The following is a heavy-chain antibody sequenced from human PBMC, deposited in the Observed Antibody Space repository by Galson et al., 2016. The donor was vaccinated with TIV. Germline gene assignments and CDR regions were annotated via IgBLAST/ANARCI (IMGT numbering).Heavy chain of an antibody. J-gene: IGHJ6*02. CDR3: ARDRVIDAYYYYYYYGLDV. D-gene: IGHD2-21*01. V-gene: IGHV3-66*02. CDR2: ISDAGNT. CDR1: GLAVGSNY. Sequence: SRRLSCASSGLAVGSNYMTWVRQAPGKGLEWVSLISDAGNTYYSESVRGRFTISRDNSRNTLYLQMRGLRAEDTAVYYCARDRVIDAYYYYYYYGLDVWGQGTTVTVSS.